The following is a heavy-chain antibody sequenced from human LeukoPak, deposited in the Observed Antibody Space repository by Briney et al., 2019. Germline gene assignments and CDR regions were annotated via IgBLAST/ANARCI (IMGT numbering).Heavy chain of an antibody. V-gene: IGHV1-69*13. Sequence: ASVKVSCEASGGTFSSYAISWVRQAPGQGLEWMGGIIPIFGTANYAQKFQGRVTITADESTSTAYMELSSLRSEDTAVYYCAREDSVITMVRDYYYYGMDVWGQGTTVTVSS. D-gene: IGHD3-10*01. J-gene: IGHJ6*02. CDR3: AREDSVITMVRDYYYYGMDV. CDR1: GGTFSSYA. CDR2: IIPIFGTA.